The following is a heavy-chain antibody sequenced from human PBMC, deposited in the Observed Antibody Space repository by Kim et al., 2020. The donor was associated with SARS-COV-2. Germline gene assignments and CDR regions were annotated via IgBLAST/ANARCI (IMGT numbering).Heavy chain of an antibody. CDR3: ARDDYVWGSYRSSAVDI. CDR2: ISSSSSYR. Sequence: GGSLRLSCAASGFTFSSYSMNWVRQAPGKGLEWVSSISSSSSYRYYADSVKGRFTISRDNAKNSLYLQMNSLRAEDTAVYYCARDDYVWGSYRSSAVDIWGQGTTVTVSS. J-gene: IGHJ3*02. CDR1: GFTFSSYS. D-gene: IGHD3-16*02. V-gene: IGHV3-21*01.